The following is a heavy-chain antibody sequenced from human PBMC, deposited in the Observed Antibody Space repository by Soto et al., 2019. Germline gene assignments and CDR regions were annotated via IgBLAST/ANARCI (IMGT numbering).Heavy chain of an antibody. CDR1: GYTFSSFG. CDR3: ARASRYGNYGAPFEY. J-gene: IGHJ4*02. CDR2: LSGYNCDT. V-gene: IGHV1-18*01. D-gene: IGHD1-7*01. Sequence: ASVKVSCQASGYTFSSFGINWVRQAPGQGLEWMGWLSGYNCDTKIAQKFQGRVTMATDTSTSTAYMEVRSLRSDDSAVYYCARASRYGNYGAPFEYWGQGALVTVSS.